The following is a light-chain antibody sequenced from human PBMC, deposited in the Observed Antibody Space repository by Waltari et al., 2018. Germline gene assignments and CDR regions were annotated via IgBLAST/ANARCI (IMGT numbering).Light chain of an antibody. J-gene: IGLJ3*02. CDR3: QSYDISLSVV. V-gene: IGLV1-40*01. CDR1: SSNIGAGYD. Sequence: QSVLTQPPSVSGAPGQRVTIACPGSSSNIGAGYDVHWYQQLPGTAPKPLIYGNNNRPSGVPDRFSGSKSGTSASLAITGLQAEDEADYYCQSYDISLSVVFGGGTKLTVL. CDR2: GNN.